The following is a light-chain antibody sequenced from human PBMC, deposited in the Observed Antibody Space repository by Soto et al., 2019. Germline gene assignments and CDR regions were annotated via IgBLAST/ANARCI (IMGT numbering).Light chain of an antibody. CDR2: DVS. CDR3: CSYAGSYTFYV. J-gene: IGLJ1*01. CDR1: NSNIGSNT. Sequence: QSVLTQPPSASGTPGQRVTISCSGSNSNIGSNTVNWYQQHPGKAPKLMIYDVSKRPSGVPDRFSGSKSGNTASLTISGLQAEDEADYYCCSYAGSYTFYVFGTGTKVTVL. V-gene: IGLV2-11*01.